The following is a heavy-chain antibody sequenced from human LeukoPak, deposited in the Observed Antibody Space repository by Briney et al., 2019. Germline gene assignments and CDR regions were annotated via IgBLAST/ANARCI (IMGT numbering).Heavy chain of an antibody. D-gene: IGHD3-22*01. CDR3: AITYYYDSSPTNSDY. CDR2: IIPIFGTA. J-gene: IGHJ4*02. CDR1: GGTFSSYA. V-gene: IGHV1-69*13. Sequence: ASVKVSCKASGGTFSSYAISWVRQAPGQGLEWMGGIIPIFGTANYAQKFQGRVTITADESTSTAYMELSSLRSEDTAVYYCAITYYYDSSPTNSDYWGQGTLVTVSS.